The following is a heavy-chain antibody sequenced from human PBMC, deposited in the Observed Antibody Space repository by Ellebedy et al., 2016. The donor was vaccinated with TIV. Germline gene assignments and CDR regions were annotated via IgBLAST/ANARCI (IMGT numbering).Heavy chain of an antibody. CDR2: VGGGDDRT. Sequence: GESLKISCEASGFTAFNFAMSWVRQAPGKGLEWVSAVGGGDDRTFYADAVKGRFTISRDNSKNTVTLQMQSLRAEDTALYYCAKGHTASFFYLFDSWGQGTLGTVSS. J-gene: IGHJ5*01. V-gene: IGHV3-23*01. CDR1: GFTAFNFA. CDR3: AKGHTASFFYLFDS. D-gene: IGHD2-2*01.